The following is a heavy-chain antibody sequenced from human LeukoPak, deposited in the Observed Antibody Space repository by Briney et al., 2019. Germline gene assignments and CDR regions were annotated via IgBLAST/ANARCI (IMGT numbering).Heavy chain of an antibody. CDR2: IWYDGSNK. CDR1: GFTFSSYG. J-gene: IGHJ5*02. CDR3: ARLVLDWFDP. V-gene: IGHV3-33*01. D-gene: IGHD6-13*01. Sequence: GGSLRLSCAASGFTFSSYGMHWVRQAPGKGREWVAVIWYDGSNKYYADSVKGRFTISRDNSKNTLYLQMNSLRAEDTAVYYCARLVLDWFDPWGQGTLVTVSS.